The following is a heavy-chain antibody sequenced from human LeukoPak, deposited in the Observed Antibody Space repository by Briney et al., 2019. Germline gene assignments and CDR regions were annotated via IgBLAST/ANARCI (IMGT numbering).Heavy chain of an antibody. V-gene: IGHV4-59*08. CDR2: IYYSGST. D-gene: IGHD6-19*01. CDR3: ARPGDSGWPHFDY. J-gene: IGHJ4*02. Sequence: ETLSLTCTVSGGSISSYYWSWIRQPPGKGLERIGYIYYSGSTNYNPSLKSRVTISVDTSKNQFSLKLSSVTAADTAVYYCARPGDSGWPHFDYWGQGTLVTVSS. CDR1: GGSISSYY.